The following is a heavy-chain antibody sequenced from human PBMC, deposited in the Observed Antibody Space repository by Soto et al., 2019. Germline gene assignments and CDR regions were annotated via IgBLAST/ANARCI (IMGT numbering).Heavy chain of an antibody. D-gene: IGHD3-10*01. CDR2: IYSGGST. J-gene: IGHJ4*02. CDR3: ASETMEIFDY. V-gene: IGHV3-66*01. CDR1: GFTVSSIY. Sequence: EVQLVESGGGLVQPGGSLRLSCAASGFTVSSIYMSWVRQAPGKGLEWVSVIYSGGSTYYADSVKGRFTISRDNSKNTLYLQMNSLRAEDTAVYYSASETMEIFDYWGQGTLVTVSS.